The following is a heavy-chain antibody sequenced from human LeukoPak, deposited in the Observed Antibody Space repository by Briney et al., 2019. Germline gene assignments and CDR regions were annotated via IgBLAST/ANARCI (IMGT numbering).Heavy chain of an antibody. CDR3: ARDQNKYDSSGYYYYQYGMDV. CDR1: GGSISSGDYY. J-gene: IGHJ6*02. D-gene: IGHD3-22*01. V-gene: IGHV4-30-4*01. CDR2: IYYSGNT. Sequence: SETLSLTCTVSGGSISSGDYYWTWIRQPPGKGLEWIEYIYYSGNTHYNPSLKSRVSTSVDTAKNQFSLNLSSVTAADTAVYYCARDQNKYDSSGYYYYQYGMDVWGQGTTVTVSS.